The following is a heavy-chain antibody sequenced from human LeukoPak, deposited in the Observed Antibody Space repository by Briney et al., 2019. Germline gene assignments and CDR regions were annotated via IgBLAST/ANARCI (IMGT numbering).Heavy chain of an antibody. J-gene: IGHJ4*02. V-gene: IGHV4-39*01. Sequence: SETLSPTCTVSGGSISSSSYYWGWIRQPPGKGLEWIGSIYYSGSTYYNPSLKSRVTISVDTSKNQFSLKLSSVTAADTAVYYCASGPITMVRGVIIEYYFDYWGQGTLVTVSS. CDR2: IYYSGST. CDR3: ASGPITMVRGVIIEYYFDY. CDR1: GGSISSSSYY. D-gene: IGHD3-10*01.